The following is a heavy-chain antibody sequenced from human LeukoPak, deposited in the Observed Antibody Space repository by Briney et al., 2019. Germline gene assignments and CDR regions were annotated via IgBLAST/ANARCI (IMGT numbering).Heavy chain of an antibody. D-gene: IGHD2-2*02. CDR1: GGSSSGYY. Sequence: SETLSLTCAVYGGSSSGYYWSWIRQPPGKGLEWIGEINHSGSTNYNPSLKSRVTISVDTSKNQFSLKLSSVTAADTAVYYCARGALTVPAAILRSRAFDYWGQGTLVTVSS. CDR2: INHSGST. V-gene: IGHV4-34*01. J-gene: IGHJ4*02. CDR3: ARGALTVPAAILRSRAFDY.